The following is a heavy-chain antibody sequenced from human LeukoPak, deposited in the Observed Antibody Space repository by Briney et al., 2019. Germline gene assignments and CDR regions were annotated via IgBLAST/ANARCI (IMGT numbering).Heavy chain of an antibody. V-gene: IGHV3-13*01. CDR1: GFTFSSYD. Sequence: GGSLRLSCAASGFTFSSYDMHWVRQVTGKGLGWVSAFGTAGDTYYLGSVKGRFTISRENAKNSLYLQMNSLRAGDTAVYYCARDRGGWSFDYWGQGTLVTVSS. D-gene: IGHD6-19*01. CDR3: ARDRGGWSFDY. CDR2: FGTAGDT. J-gene: IGHJ4*02.